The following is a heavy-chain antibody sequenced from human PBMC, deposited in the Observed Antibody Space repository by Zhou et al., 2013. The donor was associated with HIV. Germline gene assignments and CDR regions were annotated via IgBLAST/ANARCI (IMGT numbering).Heavy chain of an antibody. Sequence: QVQLVQSGAEVKKPGASVKVSCKASGYTFTSYDINWVRQATGQGLEWMGWMNPNSGNTGYAQKFQGRVTITRNTSISTAYMELSSLRSEDTAVYYCARHGSGSYYKHWFDPGAREPWSPSPQ. D-gene: IGHD3-10*01. CDR3: ARHGSGSYYKHWFDP. J-gene: IGHJ5*02. CDR1: GYTFTSYD. V-gene: IGHV1-8*03. CDR2: MNPNSGNT.